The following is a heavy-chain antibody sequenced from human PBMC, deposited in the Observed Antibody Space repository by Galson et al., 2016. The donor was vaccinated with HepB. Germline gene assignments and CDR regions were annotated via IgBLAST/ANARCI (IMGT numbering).Heavy chain of an antibody. CDR1: GFTFSCYW. Sequence: SLRLSCAASGFTFSCYWMSWVRQAPGKGLEWVANINQDGSEKNYVDSVKGRFTISSDNAKNSLYLQMNSLRAEDTAVYYCARETGDYYDSRGYYSNNWFDPWGQGTLVTVSS. J-gene: IGHJ5*02. D-gene: IGHD3-22*01. V-gene: IGHV3-7*01. CDR2: INQDGSEK. CDR3: ARETGDYYDSRGYYSNNWFDP.